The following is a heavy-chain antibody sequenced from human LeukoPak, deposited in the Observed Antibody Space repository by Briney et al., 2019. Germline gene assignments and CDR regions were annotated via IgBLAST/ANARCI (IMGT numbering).Heavy chain of an antibody. CDR3: AKRDGYNSNPLKD. CDR1: GFSFSSYA. Sequence: GGSLRLSCAASGFSFSSYAMSWVRQGPGKGLEWVPATSGSGSSTYYADSVKGRFTISRDNSKNTLYLQMNSLRAEDTALYYCAKRDGYNSNPLKDWGQGTLVTVSS. J-gene: IGHJ4*02. V-gene: IGHV3-23*01. CDR2: TSGSGSST. D-gene: IGHD5-24*01.